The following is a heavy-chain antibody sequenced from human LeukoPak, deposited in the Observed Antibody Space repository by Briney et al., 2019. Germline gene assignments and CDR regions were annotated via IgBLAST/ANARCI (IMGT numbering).Heavy chain of an antibody. J-gene: IGHJ4*02. V-gene: IGHV3-48*03. CDR2: IDSSGSTI. D-gene: IGHD6-19*01. CDR1: GFTFSSYE. Sequence: GGSLRPSCAASGFTFSSYEMNWVRQAPGKGLEWVSYIDSSGSTIYYADSVKGRFTISRDNAKNSLYLQMNSLRAEDTAVYYCARDRGEQQWLASFDYWGQGTLVTVSS. CDR3: ARDRGEQQWLASFDY.